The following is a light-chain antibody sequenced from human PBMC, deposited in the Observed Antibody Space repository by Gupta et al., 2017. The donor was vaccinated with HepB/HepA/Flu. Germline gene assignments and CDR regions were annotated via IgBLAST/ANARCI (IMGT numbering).Light chain of an antibody. CDR3: HQYGSSPLT. V-gene: IGKV3-20*01. Sequence: EIFLTQSPGTLSLSPGERATLFCRASQSVTSRYFAWYQQRPGQAPRLLIYGASSRANGIPDRFSGSGSGADFTLTISRLEPEDFAVYYCHQYGSSPLTFGPGTKVEIK. CDR2: GAS. CDR1: QSVTSRY. J-gene: IGKJ3*01.